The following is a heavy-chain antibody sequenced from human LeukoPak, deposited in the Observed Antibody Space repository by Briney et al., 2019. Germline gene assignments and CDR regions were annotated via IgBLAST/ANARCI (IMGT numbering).Heavy chain of an antibody. V-gene: IGHV3-43*02. J-gene: IGHJ4*02. CDR3: AIAYESGSFYRAFAY. CDR1: GFNVAAYA. Sequence: GGSLRLSCAASGFNVAAYAMYWVRQPPGKSLEWVSLISGDSDNKYSAASVKGRFAISRDNSKNSLYLQMNSLTTEDTALYYCAIAYESGSFYRAFAYWGQGALVAVSS. CDR2: ISGDSDNK. D-gene: IGHD3-10*01.